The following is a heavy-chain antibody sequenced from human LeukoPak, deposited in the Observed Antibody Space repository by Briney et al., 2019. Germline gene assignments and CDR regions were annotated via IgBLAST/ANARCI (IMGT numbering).Heavy chain of an antibody. CDR2: ISAYNGNT. CDR3: ARHTYDFWSGFDY. D-gene: IGHD3-3*01. J-gene: IGHJ4*02. CDR1: GYTFNSYG. Sequence: ASAKVSCKASGYTFNSYGIIWVRQAPGQGLECMGWISAYNGNTNYAQKLQGRVTMTTDTSTSTAYMELRSLRSDDTAVYYCARHTYDFWSGFDYWGQGTLVTVSS. V-gene: IGHV1-18*01.